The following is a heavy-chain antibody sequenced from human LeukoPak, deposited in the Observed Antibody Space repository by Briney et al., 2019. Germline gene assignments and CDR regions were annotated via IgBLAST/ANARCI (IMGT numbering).Heavy chain of an antibody. D-gene: IGHD1-1*01. CDR2: INHSGST. Sequence: GSLRLSCAASGFTFSSYSMNWIRQPPGKGLEWIGEINHSGSTSYNPSLKSRVTISVDTSENQFSLKLSSVTAADTAVYYCARRGRNNWNDVYFRLVWFDPWGQGTLVTVSS. J-gene: IGHJ5*02. CDR3: ARRGRNNWNDVYFRLVWFDP. CDR1: GFTFSSYS. V-gene: IGHV4-34*01.